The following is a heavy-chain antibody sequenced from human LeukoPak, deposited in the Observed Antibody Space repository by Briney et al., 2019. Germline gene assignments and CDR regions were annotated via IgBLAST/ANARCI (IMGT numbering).Heavy chain of an antibody. CDR1: GGSISGYY. CDR3: ARHDYGGNSAWFDP. V-gene: IGHV4-4*09. J-gene: IGHJ5*02. D-gene: IGHD4-23*01. Sequence: PSETLSLTCTVSGGSISGYYWSWIRQPPGKGLEWIGYIYRSGSTNYNPPLKSRVTTSVDTSKNQFSLNLSSVTAADTAVYYCARHDYGGNSAWFDPWGQGTLVTVSS. CDR2: IYRSGST.